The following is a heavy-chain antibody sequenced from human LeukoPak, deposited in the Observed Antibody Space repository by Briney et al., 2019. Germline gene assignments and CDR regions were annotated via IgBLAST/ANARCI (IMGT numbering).Heavy chain of an antibody. CDR3: AKNPDRIAVAGTVFDY. CDR2: ISGSGGST. CDR1: GFTFSSYA. Sequence: GGSLRLSCAASGFTFSSYAMNWVRQAPGKGLEWVSTISGSGGSTYYADSVKGRFTISRDNSKNTLYLQMNSLRAEDTAVYYCAKNPDRIAVAGTVFDYWGQGTLVTVSS. D-gene: IGHD6-19*01. V-gene: IGHV3-23*01. J-gene: IGHJ4*02.